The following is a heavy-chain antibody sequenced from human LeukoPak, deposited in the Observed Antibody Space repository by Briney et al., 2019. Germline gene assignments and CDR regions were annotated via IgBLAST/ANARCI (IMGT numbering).Heavy chain of an antibody. CDR3: ASVAARGGYYYYYMDV. D-gene: IGHD2-15*01. CDR1: GFTVSSNY. CDR2: IYSGGST. V-gene: IGHV3-53*01. Sequence: PGESLRLSCAASGFTVSSNYMSWDRQAPGKGLEWVSVIYSGGSTYYEDSVKGRFTISRDNSKSTLYLQMNSLRAEDTAVYYCASVAARGGYYYYYMDVWGKGTTVTVSS. J-gene: IGHJ6*03.